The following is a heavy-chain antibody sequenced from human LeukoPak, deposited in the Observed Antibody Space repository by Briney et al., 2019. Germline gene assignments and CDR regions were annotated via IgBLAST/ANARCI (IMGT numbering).Heavy chain of an antibody. Sequence: GGSLRLSCAASGFTFSSYAMHWVRQAPGKGLEWVAVISYDGSNKYYADSVKGRFTISRDNSKNTLYLQMNSLRAEDTAVYYCARDPFDYWGQGTLVTVSS. CDR3: ARDPFDY. CDR2: ISYDGSNK. V-gene: IGHV3-30*04. J-gene: IGHJ4*02. CDR1: GFTFSSYA.